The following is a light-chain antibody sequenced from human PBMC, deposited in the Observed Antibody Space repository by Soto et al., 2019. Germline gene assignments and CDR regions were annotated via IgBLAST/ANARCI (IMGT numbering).Light chain of an antibody. V-gene: IGLV2-14*03. J-gene: IGLJ2*01. Sequence: SALTQPASVSGSPGQSITISCTGTSSDVGGYNYVSWYQLHPGKPPKLMIYDVSIRPSGVSNRFSGFKSGNTASLTISGLQAEDETDYYCSSYTSSSSVVFGGGTKLTVL. CDR1: SSDVGGYNY. CDR3: SSYTSSSSVV. CDR2: DVS.